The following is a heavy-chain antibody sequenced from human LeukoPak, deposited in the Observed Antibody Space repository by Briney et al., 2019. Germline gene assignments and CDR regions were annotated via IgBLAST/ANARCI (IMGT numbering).Heavy chain of an antibody. CDR1: GGSISSGGYS. Sequence: SETLSLTCAVSGGSISSGGYSWSWIRQPPGKGLEWIGYIYHSGSTYYNPSLKSRVTISVDRSKNQFSLKLSSVTAADTAVYYCARGLTGTRGRAFDIWGQGTMVTVSS. CDR3: ARGLTGTRGRAFDI. D-gene: IGHD1/OR15-1a*01. CDR2: IYHSGST. J-gene: IGHJ3*02. V-gene: IGHV4-30-2*01.